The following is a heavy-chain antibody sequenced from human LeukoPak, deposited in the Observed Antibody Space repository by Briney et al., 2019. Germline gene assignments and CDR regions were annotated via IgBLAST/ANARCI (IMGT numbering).Heavy chain of an antibody. CDR1: GFTCSYYW. V-gene: IGHV3-7*05. CDR3: ARDVLGPSDY. J-gene: IGHJ4*02. Sequence: GGSLLLSCAASGFTCSYYWMTWLRQAPGKGLERVANIKQEGSEKYYVDSVKGRFTISRDNAKNSLYLQMNSLRADDTAVYYCARDVLGPSDYWGQGTLVTVAS. CDR2: IKQEGSEK. D-gene: IGHD3-10*02.